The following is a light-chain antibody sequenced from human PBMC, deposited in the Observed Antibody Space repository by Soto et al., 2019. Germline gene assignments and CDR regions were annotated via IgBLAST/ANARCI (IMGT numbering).Light chain of an antibody. Sequence: DIQMTQSPSSLSASVGDRVTITCRASQNINNYLNWYQQKPGTAPKLLIYDASTLESGVPSRFSGSGSGTEFTLTISSLQPDDFATYYCHSRAFGQGTRLEI. V-gene: IGKV1-39*01. J-gene: IGKJ5*01. CDR3: HSRA. CDR2: DAS. CDR1: QNINNY.